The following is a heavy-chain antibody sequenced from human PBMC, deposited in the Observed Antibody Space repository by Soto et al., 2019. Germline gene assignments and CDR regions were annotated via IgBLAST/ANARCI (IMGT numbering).Heavy chain of an antibody. V-gene: IGHV1-69*13. CDR1: GSTFSSYA. Sequence: ASVKVSCKASGSTFSSYAISWVRQAPGQGLEWMGGIIPIFGTANYAQKFQGRVTITADESTSTAYMELSSLRSEDTAVYYCARDRVQYSYRDVGYYYLGMDVWGQGTTVTVSS. CDR3: ARDRVQYSYRDVGYYYLGMDV. J-gene: IGHJ6*02. CDR2: IIPIFGTA. D-gene: IGHD5-18*01.